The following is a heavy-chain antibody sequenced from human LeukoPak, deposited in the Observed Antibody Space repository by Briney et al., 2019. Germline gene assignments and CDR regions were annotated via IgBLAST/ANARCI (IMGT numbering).Heavy chain of an antibody. V-gene: IGHV4-39*01. J-gene: IGHJ3*02. D-gene: IGHD3-10*01. Sequence: SETLSLTCTASGGSISSSSYYWGWIRRPPGKGLEWIGSIYYSGSTYYNPSLKSRVTISVDTSKNQFSLKLSSVTAADTAVYYCARRTYYYGSGISSEAFDIWGQGTMVTVSS. CDR2: IYYSGST. CDR1: GGSISSSSYY. CDR3: ARRTYYYGSGISSEAFDI.